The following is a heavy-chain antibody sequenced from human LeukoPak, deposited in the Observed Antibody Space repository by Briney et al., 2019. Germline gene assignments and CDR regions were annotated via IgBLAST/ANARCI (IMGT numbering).Heavy chain of an antibody. CDR3: ARGLQNRSSGIRFDVFQI. V-gene: IGHV1-18*01. CDR2: ISAYNGNT. J-gene: IGHJ3*02. Sequence: ASVKVSCKTSGNTFTSNGISWVRQAPGQGLEWMGWISAYNGNTNYAQKLQGRVTMTTDTSTSTAYMELRSLRSDDTAVYYCARGLQNRSSGIRFDVFQIWGQGTMVTVSS. D-gene: IGHD6-6*01. CDR1: GNTFTSNG.